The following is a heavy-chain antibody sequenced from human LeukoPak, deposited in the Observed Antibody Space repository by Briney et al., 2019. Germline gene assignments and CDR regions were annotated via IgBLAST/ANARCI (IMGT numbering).Heavy chain of an antibody. CDR2: IIPIFGTA. J-gene: IGHJ4*02. CDR1: GRTFTIYA. D-gene: IGHD1-26*01. CDR3: ARDGGSQQGFDY. V-gene: IGHV1-69*06. Sequence: ASVNVSCTASGRTFTIYAISWVRQAPGQGLEWMGRIIPIFGTASYAQKFQGRVTITADKSTSTAYMELRSLRSDDTAVYYCARDGGSQQGFDYWGQGTLVTVSS.